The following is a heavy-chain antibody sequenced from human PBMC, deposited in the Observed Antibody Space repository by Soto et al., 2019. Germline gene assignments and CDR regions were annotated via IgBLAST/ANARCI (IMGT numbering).Heavy chain of an antibody. V-gene: IGHV3-23*01. D-gene: IGHD3-9*01. J-gene: IGHJ4*02. CDR1: GFTFNNFA. CDR2: IRSDGDLR. CDR3: AKVSKRFLDILKGATDLDS. Sequence: EVHLLGSGGDLVKPGGSLRLSCEASGFTFNNFAMSWVRQSPGKGLEWVSTIRSDGDLRHYAESVKGRFTISRDNSKSAIFLQLKRLTAEDTALYTGAKVSKRFLDILKGATDLDSWGQGTLVTGSS.